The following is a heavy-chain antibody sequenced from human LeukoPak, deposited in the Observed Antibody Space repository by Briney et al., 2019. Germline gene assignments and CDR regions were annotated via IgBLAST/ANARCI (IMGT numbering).Heavy chain of an antibody. V-gene: IGHV3-7*03. CDR3: ARWAYYDFWSGYYSPYYYYYMDV. J-gene: IGHJ6*03. CDR2: IKQDGSEK. Sequence: GGSLRLSCAASGFTFSSYWMSWVRQAPGKGLEWVANIKQDGSEKYYVDSVKGRFTISRDNAKNSLYLQMNSLRAEDTALYHCARWAYYDFWSGYYSPYYYYYMDVWGKGTTVTVSS. CDR1: GFTFSSYW. D-gene: IGHD3-3*01.